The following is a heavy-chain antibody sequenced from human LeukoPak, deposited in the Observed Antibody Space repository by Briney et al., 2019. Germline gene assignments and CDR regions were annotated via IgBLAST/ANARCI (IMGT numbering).Heavy chain of an antibody. D-gene: IGHD3-3*01. CDR1: GGSISSSSYY. Sequence: SETLSLTCTVSGGSISSSSYYWGWIRQPPGKGLEWIGSIYYSGSTYYNPSLKSRVTISVDTSKNQFSLKLSSVTAADTAVYYCASSSGYYTVWFDPWGQGTLVTVSS. CDR2: IYYSGST. V-gene: IGHV4-39*01. CDR3: ASSSGYYTVWFDP. J-gene: IGHJ5*02.